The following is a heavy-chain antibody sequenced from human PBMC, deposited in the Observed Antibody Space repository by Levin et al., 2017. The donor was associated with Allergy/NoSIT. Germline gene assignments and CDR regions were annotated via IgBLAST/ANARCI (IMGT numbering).Heavy chain of an antibody. CDR3: ARRGTVPNDY. CDR2: INHSGST. CDR1: GGSFSGYY. D-gene: IGHD3-16*01. J-gene: IGHJ4*02. Sequence: GSLRLSCAVYGGSFSGYYWSWIRQPPGKGLEWIGEINHSGSTNYNPSLKSRVTISVDTSKNQFSLKLSSVTAADTAVYYCARRGTVPNDYWGQGTLVTVSS. V-gene: IGHV4-34*01.